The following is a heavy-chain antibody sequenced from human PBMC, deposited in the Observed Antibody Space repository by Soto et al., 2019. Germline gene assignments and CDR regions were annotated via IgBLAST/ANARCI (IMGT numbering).Heavy chain of an antibody. CDR3: AKDPYYYDSSGYSSSPYFDY. CDR2: ISYDGSNK. J-gene: IGHJ4*02. V-gene: IGHV3-30*18. D-gene: IGHD3-22*01. Sequence: GGSLRLSCAASGFIFSTYGMHWVRQASGKGLEWVAVISYDGSNKYYADSVKGRFTISRDNSKNTLYLQVNSLRAEDTAVYYCAKDPYYYDSSGYSSSPYFDYWGQGTPVTVSS. CDR1: GFIFSTYG.